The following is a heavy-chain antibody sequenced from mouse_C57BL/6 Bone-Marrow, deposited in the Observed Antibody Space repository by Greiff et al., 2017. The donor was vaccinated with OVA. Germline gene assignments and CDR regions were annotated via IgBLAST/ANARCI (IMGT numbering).Heavy chain of an antibody. CDR2: IYPRSGNT. Sequence: VHLVESGAELARPGASVKLSCKASGYTFTSYGISWVKQRTGQGLEWIGEIYPRSGNTYYNEKFKGKATLTADKSSSTAYMELRSLTSEDSAVYFCAGSVITTVVATKGFAYWGQGTLVTVSA. V-gene: IGHV1-81*01. CDR1: GYTFTSYG. CDR3: AGSVITTVVATKGFAY. D-gene: IGHD1-1*01. J-gene: IGHJ3*01.